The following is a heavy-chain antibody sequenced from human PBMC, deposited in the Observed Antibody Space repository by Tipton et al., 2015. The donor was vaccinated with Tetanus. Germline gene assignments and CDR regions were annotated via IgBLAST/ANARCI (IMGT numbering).Heavy chain of an antibody. Sequence: MQLVQSGGEVKKPGESLKISCKGSGYIFTNYWIGWVRQKPGKGLEWMGIIYPGDSDTRYSPSFQDQVTISVDKSINTAYLQWSSLKASDTSMFYCARAHCSDGVCNFDFWGQGALVTVAS. D-gene: IGHD2-15*01. V-gene: IGHV5-51*01. CDR1: GYIFTNYW. CDR2: IYPGDSDT. J-gene: IGHJ4*02. CDR3: ARAHCSDGVCNFDF.